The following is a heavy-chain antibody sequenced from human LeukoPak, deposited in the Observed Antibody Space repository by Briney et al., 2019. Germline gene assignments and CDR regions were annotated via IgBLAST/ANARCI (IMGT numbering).Heavy chain of an antibody. CDR1: GYSISSGYY. Sequence: SETLSLTCAVSGYSISSGYYWGWIRQPPGKGLEWIGSIYHSGSTYYNPSLKSRVTISVDTSKNQFSLKLSSVTAADTAVYYWAGGGWDFDYWGQGTLVTVSS. V-gene: IGHV4-38-2*01. CDR2: IYHSGST. CDR3: AGGGWDFDY. J-gene: IGHJ4*02. D-gene: IGHD1-26*01.